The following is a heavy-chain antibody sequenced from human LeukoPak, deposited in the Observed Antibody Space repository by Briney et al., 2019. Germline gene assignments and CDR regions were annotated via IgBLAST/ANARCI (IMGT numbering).Heavy chain of an antibody. Sequence: PSETPSLTCTVSGGSISDYYWSWIRQPPGKGLEWIGWIFGSGSSNYNYNPSLKSRLTISVDTSKNQFSLKLTSATAADTAVYYCAREKDTGSNHAKIRYGIWGQGTMVTVSS. J-gene: IGHJ3*02. CDR3: AREKDTGSNHAKIRYGI. D-gene: IGHD1-26*01. V-gene: IGHV4-59*01. CDR1: GGSISDYY. CDR2: IFGSGSSNY.